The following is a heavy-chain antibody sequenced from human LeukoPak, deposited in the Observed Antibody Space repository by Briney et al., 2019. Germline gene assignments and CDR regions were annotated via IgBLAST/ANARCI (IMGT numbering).Heavy chain of an antibody. Sequence: NPSETLSLTCTVSGGSVSSSSYYWGWIRQPPGKGLEWIGSIYYSGSTYYNPSLKSRVTISVDTSKNQFSLKLSSVTAADTAVYYCARLSSLSNSYYYPDYWGQGTLVTVSS. V-gene: IGHV4-39*01. CDR2: IYYSGST. J-gene: IGHJ4*02. D-gene: IGHD1-26*01. CDR1: GGSVSSSSYY. CDR3: ARLSSLSNSYYYPDY.